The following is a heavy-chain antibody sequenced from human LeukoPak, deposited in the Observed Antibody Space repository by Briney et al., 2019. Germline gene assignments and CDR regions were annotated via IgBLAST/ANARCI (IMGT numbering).Heavy chain of an antibody. CDR1: GFTFDDYA. CDR2: ISGDGGST. Sequence: GGSLRLSCAASGFTFDDYAMHWVRHAPGKGLEWVSLISGDGGSTYYADSVKGRFTISRDNSKNSLYLQMNSLRTEDTALYYCAKDGGIAVAGTDYYGMDVWGQGTTVTVSS. V-gene: IGHV3-43*02. D-gene: IGHD6-19*01. J-gene: IGHJ6*02. CDR3: AKDGGIAVAGTDYYGMDV.